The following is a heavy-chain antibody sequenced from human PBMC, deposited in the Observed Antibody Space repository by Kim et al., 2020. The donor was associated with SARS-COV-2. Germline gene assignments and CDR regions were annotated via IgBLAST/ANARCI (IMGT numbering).Heavy chain of an antibody. CDR2: IYYSGST. V-gene: IGHV4-59*01. J-gene: IGHJ5*02. CDR1: GGSISSYY. Sequence: SETLSLTCTVSGGSISSYYWSWIRQPPGKGLEWIGYIYYSGSTNYNPSLKSRVTISVDTSKNQFSLKLSSVTAADTAVYYCARTVGYSYNNWFDPWGQGALVTVSS. CDR3: ARTVGYSYNNWFDP. D-gene: IGHD5-18*01.